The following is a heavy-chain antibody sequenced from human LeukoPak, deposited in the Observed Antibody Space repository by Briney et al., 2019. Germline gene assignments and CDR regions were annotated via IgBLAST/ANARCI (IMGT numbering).Heavy chain of an antibody. D-gene: IGHD3-10*01. J-gene: IGHJ3*02. Sequence: PGGSLRLSCAASGLTFSSYSMNWVRQAPGKGLEWISSISSSSSYIYYADSVKGRFTISRDHAKNSLYLQMNSLRAEDTAVYYCARGLWGSDVFDIWGQGTMVTVSS. V-gene: IGHV3-21*01. CDR1: GLTFSSYS. CDR3: ARGLWGSDVFDI. CDR2: ISSSSSYI.